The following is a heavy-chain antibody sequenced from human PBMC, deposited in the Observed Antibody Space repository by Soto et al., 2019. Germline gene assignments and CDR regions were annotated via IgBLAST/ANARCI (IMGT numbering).Heavy chain of an antibody. CDR1: GFTVDDYA. D-gene: IGHD1-1*01. Sequence: EVQLVESGGGLVQHGRSLRLSCAASGFTVDDYAMHWVRQPPGKGLEWVSGITWNSGSKDYADSVKGRFTISRDNRKNSLYLQMNSLRGEDTALYYCTTTYPNDDCRVVAYWGQGTLVTVSS. CDR2: ITWNSGSK. V-gene: IGHV3-9*01. CDR3: TTTYPNDDCRVVAY. J-gene: IGHJ4*02.